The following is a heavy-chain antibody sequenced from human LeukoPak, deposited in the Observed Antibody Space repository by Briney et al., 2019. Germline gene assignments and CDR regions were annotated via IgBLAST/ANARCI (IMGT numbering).Heavy chain of an antibody. D-gene: IGHD3-10*01. V-gene: IGHV3-48*02. CDR2: ISGSGSTI. J-gene: IGHJ3*02. CDR1: GFIFSSYN. Sequence: PGGSLRLSCAASGFIFSSYNMNWVRQAPGRGLEWISYISGSGSTIFYADSVKGRFTISRDNAKNSLYLQMSSLRDEDTAVYYCARGHYGSGIHQGAFDIWGQGTIVTVSS. CDR3: ARGHYGSGIHQGAFDI.